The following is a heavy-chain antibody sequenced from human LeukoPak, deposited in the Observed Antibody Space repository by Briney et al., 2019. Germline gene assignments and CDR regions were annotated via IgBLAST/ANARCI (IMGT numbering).Heavy chain of an antibody. D-gene: IGHD3-10*01. CDR3: ARVQASYYYGSGSYRGRGYYYAMDV. CDR2: INHSGFT. V-gene: IGHV4-34*01. Sequence: SETLSLTCAVYGGSFSGYYWSWIRQPPGKGLEWIGEINHSGFTNYNPSLKSRVTIPVDTSKNQFSLKLSSVTAADTAVYYCARVQASYYYGSGSYRGRGYYYAMDVWGKGTTVTVSS. CDR1: GGSFSGYY. J-gene: IGHJ6*04.